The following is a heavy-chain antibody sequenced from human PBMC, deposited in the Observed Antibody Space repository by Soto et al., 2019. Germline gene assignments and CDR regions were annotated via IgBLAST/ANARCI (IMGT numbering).Heavy chain of an antibody. CDR3: AREEYYYGSGAFFDY. V-gene: IGHV1-69*08. Sequence: QVQLVQSGAEVKKPGSSVMVSCKASGGTFSSYTISWVRQAPGQGLEWMGRIIPILGIANYAQKFQGRVTITADKSTSTAYMELSSLRSEDTAVYYCAREEYYYGSGAFFDYWGQGTLVTVSS. CDR1: GGTFSSYT. J-gene: IGHJ4*02. CDR2: IIPILGIA. D-gene: IGHD3-10*01.